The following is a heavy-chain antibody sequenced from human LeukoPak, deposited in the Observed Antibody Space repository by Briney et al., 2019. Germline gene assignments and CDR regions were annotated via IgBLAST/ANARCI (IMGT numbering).Heavy chain of an antibody. J-gene: IGHJ4*02. D-gene: IGHD6-19*01. Sequence: ASVKVSCKASGYTLTSYGISWVRQAPGQGLEWMGWISAYNGNTNYAQKLQGRVAMTTDTSTSTAYMELRSLRSDDTAVYYCASVSGYSSGWYLDYWGQGTLVTVSS. CDR3: ASVSGYSSGWYLDY. CDR2: ISAYNGNT. V-gene: IGHV1-18*01. CDR1: GYTLTSYG.